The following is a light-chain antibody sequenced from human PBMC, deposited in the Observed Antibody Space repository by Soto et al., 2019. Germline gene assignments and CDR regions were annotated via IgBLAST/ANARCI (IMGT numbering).Light chain of an antibody. CDR1: SSNIGSNY. CDR2: KSN. CDR3: AAWDDSLSGPV. Sequence: QSVLTQPPSASGPPGQRVTLSCSGSSSNIGSNYVYWYQQLPGTAPKLLIYKSNQRPSGVPDRFSGSKSGTSASLAISGLRSEDEADYYCAAWDDSLSGPVFGGGTKLTVL. J-gene: IGLJ3*02. V-gene: IGLV1-47*01.